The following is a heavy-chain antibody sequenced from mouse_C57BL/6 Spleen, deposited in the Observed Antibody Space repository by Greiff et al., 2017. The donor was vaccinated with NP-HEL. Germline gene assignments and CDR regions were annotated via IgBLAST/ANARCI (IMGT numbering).Heavy chain of an antibody. D-gene: IGHD1-1*01. CDR2: INPSNGGT. CDR3: ARSRGELRGVFYAMDY. V-gene: IGHV1-53*01. CDR1: GYTFTSYW. Sequence: QVQLQQPGTELVKPGASVKLSCKASGYTFTSYWMHWVKQRPGQGLEWIGNINPSNGGTNYNEKFKSKATLTVDKSSSTAYMQLSSLTSEDSAVYYCARSRGELRGVFYAMDYWGQGTSVTVSS. J-gene: IGHJ4*01.